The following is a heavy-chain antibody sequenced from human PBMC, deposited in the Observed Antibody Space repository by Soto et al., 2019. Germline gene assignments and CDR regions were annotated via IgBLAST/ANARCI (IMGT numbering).Heavy chain of an antibody. CDR3: ARAGLPSTLQITWFDP. D-gene: IGHD2-2*02. CDR2: IIPIFGST. Sequence: SVKVSCKASGGTFSTYAIGWVRQAPGQGLEWMGGIIPIFGSTKYAQRFQGRVTITADKSTSTAYMELSSLRSEGTAVYYCARAGLPSTLQITWFDPWGLGTLVTVSS. CDR1: GGTFSTYA. J-gene: IGHJ5*02. V-gene: IGHV1-69*06.